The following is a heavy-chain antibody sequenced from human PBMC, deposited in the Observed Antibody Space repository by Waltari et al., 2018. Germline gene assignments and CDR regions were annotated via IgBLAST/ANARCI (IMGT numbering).Heavy chain of an antibody. Sequence: EVQLVESGGVVVQPGGSLRLSCAASGFTFDDYAMHWVRQDPGKGREWVSLISWDGGSTYYADSVKGRFTISRDNSKNSLYLQMNSLRAEDTALYYCAKDISSSGSYYLSAFDIWGQGTMVTVSS. CDR2: ISWDGGST. D-gene: IGHD1-26*01. CDR1: GFTFDDYA. J-gene: IGHJ3*02. CDR3: AKDISSSGSYYLSAFDI. V-gene: IGHV3-43D*04.